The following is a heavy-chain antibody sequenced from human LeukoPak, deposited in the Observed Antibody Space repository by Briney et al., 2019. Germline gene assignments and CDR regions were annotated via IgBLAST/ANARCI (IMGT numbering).Heavy chain of an antibody. CDR3: ARHRPGSFGIAYYYYGMDV. D-gene: IGHD6-6*01. V-gene: IGHV4-59*08. Sequence: PSETLSLTCTVSGGSLSSYYWSWIRQPAGKGLEWVGYIYYSGSTNYNPSLKSRVTISVDTSKNQFSLKLSSVTAADTAVYYCARHRPGSFGIAYYYYGMDVWGQGTTVSVSS. CDR2: IYYSGST. J-gene: IGHJ6*02. CDR1: GGSLSSYY.